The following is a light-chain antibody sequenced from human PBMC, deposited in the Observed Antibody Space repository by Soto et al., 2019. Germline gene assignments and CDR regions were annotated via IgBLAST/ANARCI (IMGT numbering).Light chain of an antibody. Sequence: EIVMTQSPATLSVSPGEGATLSCRASQSVSSNLAWYQLKPGQAPRLLIYDASTRATGIPARFSGSRSGTEFTLTISSLTSEDFAVYYGQQYNNWPRTFGQGTKVEIK. V-gene: IGKV3-15*01. J-gene: IGKJ1*01. CDR2: DAS. CDR3: QQYNNWPRT. CDR1: QSVSSN.